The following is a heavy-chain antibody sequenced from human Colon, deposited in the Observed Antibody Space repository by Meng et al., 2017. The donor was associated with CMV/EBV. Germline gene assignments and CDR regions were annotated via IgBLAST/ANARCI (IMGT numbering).Heavy chain of an antibody. D-gene: IGHD3-22*01. V-gene: IGHV4-61*01. CDR1: GGSVNSGSYY. Sequence: GSLRLSCSVSGGSVNSGSYYWTWIRQSPEKGLEWIGYISYSGSPNYNPSLKSRVTISVDTSKNQFSLKLSSVTAADTAVYYCARTYYYESSGYYSYYYHSGIDVWGQGTPVTVSS. CDR3: ARTYYYESSGYYSYYYHSGIDV. J-gene: IGHJ6*02. CDR2: ISYSGSP.